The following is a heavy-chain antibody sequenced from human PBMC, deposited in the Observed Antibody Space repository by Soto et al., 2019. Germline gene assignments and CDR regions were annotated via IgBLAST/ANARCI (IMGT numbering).Heavy chain of an antibody. Sequence: QVQLVQSGAEVKKPGASVKVSCTASGYTFTTYGISWVRQAPGQGLEWMGWISGYNGNTNYAQKVQGRVTITTDTSTSTASMELRSLRSDDTAVYYCARYSNTSTWYGKWFDPWGQGTLVTVSS. J-gene: IGHJ5*02. CDR1: GYTFTTYG. CDR3: ARYSNTSTWYGKWFDP. D-gene: IGHD6-13*01. CDR2: ISGYNGNT. V-gene: IGHV1-18*01.